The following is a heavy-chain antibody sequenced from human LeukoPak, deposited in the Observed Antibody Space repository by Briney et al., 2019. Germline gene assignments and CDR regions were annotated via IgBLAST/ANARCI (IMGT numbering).Heavy chain of an antibody. D-gene: IGHD6-13*01. Sequence: GRSLRLSCAASGFTFDDYAMHWVRQAPGKGLEWVSGISRNSGSIGYADSVKGRFTISRDNAKNSLYLQMNSLRAEDMALYYCAKGSYISYSSSWSFDYWGQGTLVTVSS. V-gene: IGHV3-9*03. CDR3: AKGSYISYSSSWSFDY. J-gene: IGHJ4*02. CDR2: ISRNSGSI. CDR1: GFTFDDYA.